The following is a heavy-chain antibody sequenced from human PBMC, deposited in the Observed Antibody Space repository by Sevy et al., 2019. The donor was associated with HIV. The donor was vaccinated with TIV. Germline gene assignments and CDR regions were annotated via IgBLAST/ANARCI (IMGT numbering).Heavy chain of an antibody. CDR1: AFTFSSHG. D-gene: IGHD3-3*01. J-gene: IGHJ4*02. V-gene: IGHV3-33*01. CDR3: ARESSHDFWSGYWGYLDY. CDR2: IWYDGSNI. Sequence: GGSLRLSCAASAFTFSSHGMHWVRQAPGKGPEWVAVIWYDGSNIYYADSAKGRFTISRDNSKNKLYLQMYSLRPEDTAVYYCARESSHDFWSGYWGYLDYWGQGTLVTVSS.